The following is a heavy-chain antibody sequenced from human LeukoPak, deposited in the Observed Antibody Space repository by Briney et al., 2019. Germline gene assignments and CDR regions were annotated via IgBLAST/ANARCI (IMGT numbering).Heavy chain of an antibody. V-gene: IGHV3-21*01. CDR3: ARDEIGAGGTGGGDYFDY. J-gene: IGHJ4*02. Sequence: GGPLRLSCTASGFTFSRYSMNWVRQAPGKALEGVSPISSSSSYIFYADSVEARLTIPRDNEKNSLYLQMNSLRAEETAVYYGARDEIGAGGTGGGDYFDYWGQGTLVTVSS. CDR2: ISSSSSYI. CDR1: GFTFSRYS. D-gene: IGHD6-13*01.